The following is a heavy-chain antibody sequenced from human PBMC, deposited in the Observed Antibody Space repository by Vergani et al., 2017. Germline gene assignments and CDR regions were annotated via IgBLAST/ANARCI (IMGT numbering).Heavy chain of an antibody. D-gene: IGHD1-26*01. CDR1: GGTFTTYS. CDR2: IIPIFGTA. CDR3: ARVVGGVGATKRPGLGYYYYGMDV. Sequence: QVQLVQSGAEVKKPGSSVKVSCKASGGTFTTYSISWVRQSPGQGLEWMGGIIPIFGTAKYAQKFQGRVTMTADGSSSTADLELSSLRSEDTAVYYCARVVGGVGATKRPGLGYYYYGMDVWGQGTTVTVSS. J-gene: IGHJ6*02. V-gene: IGHV1-69*01.